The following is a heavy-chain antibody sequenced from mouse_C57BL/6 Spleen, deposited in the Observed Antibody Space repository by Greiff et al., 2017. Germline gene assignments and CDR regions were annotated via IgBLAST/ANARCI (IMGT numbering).Heavy chain of an antibody. CDR1: GYTFTHYC. V-gene: IGHV1-52*01. J-gene: IGHJ2*01. D-gene: IGHD1-1*01. Sequence: QVQLPQPGAELVRPGSSVKLSCQASGYTFTHYCMHWVKQRPIQGLAWIGYIYPSVSDTHYNQKFKDQATLTVDKSSSTSYMQLSSLTSEDPAVYYCARDGISLYYLDYWGQGTTLTVSS. CDR3: ARDGISLYYLDY. CDR2: IYPSVSDT.